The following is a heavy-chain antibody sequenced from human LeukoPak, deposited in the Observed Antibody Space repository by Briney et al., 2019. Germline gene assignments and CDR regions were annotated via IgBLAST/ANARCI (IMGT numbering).Heavy chain of an antibody. V-gene: IGHV4-34*01. CDR3: ARDWGVSARPGYMDV. D-gene: IGHD6-6*01. CDR2: INHSGST. CDR1: GGSFSGYC. J-gene: IGHJ6*03. Sequence: SETLSLTCAVYGGSFSGYCWSWIRQPPGKGLEWIGEINHSGSTNYNPSLKSRVTISVDTSKNQFSLRLSSVTAADTAVYYCARDWGVSARPGYMDVWGKGTTVTVSS.